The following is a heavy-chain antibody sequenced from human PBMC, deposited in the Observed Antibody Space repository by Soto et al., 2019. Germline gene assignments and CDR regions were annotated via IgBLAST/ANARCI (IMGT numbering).Heavy chain of an antibody. D-gene: IGHD2-15*01. J-gene: IGHJ4*02. CDR2: ISYGGTT. CDR1: GGSMNSGGYC. Sequence: QVQLQESGPGLVKPSQTLSLTCTVSGGSMNSGGYCWNWIRQHPGEGLEWIGCISYGGTTSYNPSLKSRVTISVDTSKDQFSLKLSSVTAADTAVYYCSRGILFWGQGTLITVSS. V-gene: IGHV4-31*03. CDR3: SRGILF.